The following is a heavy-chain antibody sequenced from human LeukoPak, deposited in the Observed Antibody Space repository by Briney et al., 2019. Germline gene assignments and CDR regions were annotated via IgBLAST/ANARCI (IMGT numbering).Heavy chain of an antibody. J-gene: IGHJ6*01. CDR2: IYYSGRT. Sequence: PSETLSLTCTVSGGSISSYFWSWIRQPPGKGLEWIGHIYYSGRTNYSPSLKSRVTTSVDTSKNQFSLILSSVTAADTAVYYCAREGYSYGYYYYGMDVWGEGTTVTVSS. CDR1: GGSISSYF. CDR3: AREGYSYGYYYYGMDV. V-gene: IGHV4-59*01. D-gene: IGHD5-18*01.